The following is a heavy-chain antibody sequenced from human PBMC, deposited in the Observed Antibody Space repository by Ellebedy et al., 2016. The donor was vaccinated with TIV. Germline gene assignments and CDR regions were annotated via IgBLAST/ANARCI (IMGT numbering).Heavy chain of an antibody. CDR2: ISYDGNNK. J-gene: IGHJ6*02. Sequence: PGGSLRLSCAASGFTFSSYAMHWVRQAPGKGLEWVAVISYDGNNKYYADSVKGRFTISRDNSKNTLYLQMNSLRAEDTAVYYCARVCSSTSCYLHYYYGMDVWGQGTTVTVSS. CDR1: GFTFSSYA. CDR3: ARVCSSTSCYLHYYYGMDV. V-gene: IGHV3-30-3*01. D-gene: IGHD2-2*01.